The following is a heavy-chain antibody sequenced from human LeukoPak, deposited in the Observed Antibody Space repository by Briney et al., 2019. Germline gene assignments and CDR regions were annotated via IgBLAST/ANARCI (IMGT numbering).Heavy chain of an antibody. D-gene: IGHD3-22*01. J-gene: IGHJ4*02. Sequence: SETLSLTCTVSGGSISSSSYYWGWFRQPPGKGLEWIGSIYYSGSTYYNPSLKSRVTISADTSKNQFSLKLSSVTAADTAVYYCARHRDPDYYDSSGYYPSHFDYWGQGTLVTVSS. CDR2: IYYSGST. CDR1: GGSISSSSYY. V-gene: IGHV4-39*01. CDR3: ARHRDPDYYDSSGYYPSHFDY.